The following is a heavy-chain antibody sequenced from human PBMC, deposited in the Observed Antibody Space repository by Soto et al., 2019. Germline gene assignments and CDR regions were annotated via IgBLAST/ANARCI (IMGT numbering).Heavy chain of an antibody. J-gene: IGHJ4*02. CDR1: GGSFSGYY. CDR3: ARGGGLLDYYFDY. V-gene: IGHV4-34*01. Sequence: SETLSLTCAVYGGSFSGYYWSWIRQPPGKGLEWIGEINHSVSTNYNPSLKSRVTISVDTSKNQFSLKLSSVTAADTAVYYCARGGGLLDYYFDYWGQGTLVTVS. CDR2: INHSVST. D-gene: IGHD3-16*01.